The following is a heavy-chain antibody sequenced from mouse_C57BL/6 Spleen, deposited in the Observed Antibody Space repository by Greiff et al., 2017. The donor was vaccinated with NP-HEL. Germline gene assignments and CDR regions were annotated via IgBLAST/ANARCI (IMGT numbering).Heavy chain of an antibody. Sequence: VQLQQSGAELVRPGASVKLSCTASGFNIKDDYMHWVKQRPEQGLEWIGWIDPENGDTEYASKFQGKATITADTSTNTAYLQLSSLTSEDTAVYYCTYGNYSAWFAYWGQGTLVTVSA. J-gene: IGHJ3*01. V-gene: IGHV14-4*01. CDR3: TYGNYSAWFAY. D-gene: IGHD2-1*01. CDR2: IDPENGDT. CDR1: GFNIKDDY.